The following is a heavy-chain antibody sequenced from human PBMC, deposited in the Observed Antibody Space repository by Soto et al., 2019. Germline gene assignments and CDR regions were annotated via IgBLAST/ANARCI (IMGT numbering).Heavy chain of an antibody. Sequence: QVQLVESGGGVVQPGRSLRLSCAASGFTFSSYGMHWVRQAPGKGLEWVAVIWYDGRNKYYADSVKGRFTISRDNSKNTLYLQINSLRAEDTEVYYCARDGYRGRYHFDYWGQGTLVTVSS. CDR1: GFTFSSYG. V-gene: IGHV3-33*01. D-gene: IGHD1-26*01. CDR2: IWYDGRNK. CDR3: ARDGYRGRYHFDY. J-gene: IGHJ4*02.